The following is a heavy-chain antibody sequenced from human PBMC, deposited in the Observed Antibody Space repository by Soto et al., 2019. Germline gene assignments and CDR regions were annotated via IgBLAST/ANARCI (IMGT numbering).Heavy chain of an antibody. Sequence: LRLSGAASGCTVRNYWLHLIRQAPGKGLVWVSRINSDESITAYADSVKGRFTISRDNAKTTLYLQMNSLRAEDTAVYYCARGFVPTVGNPAFDIWGQGTMVTVSS. V-gene: IGHV3-74*01. D-gene: IGHD2-2*01. CDR3: ARGFVPTVGNPAFDI. J-gene: IGHJ3*02. CDR1: GCTVRNYW. CDR2: INSDESIT.